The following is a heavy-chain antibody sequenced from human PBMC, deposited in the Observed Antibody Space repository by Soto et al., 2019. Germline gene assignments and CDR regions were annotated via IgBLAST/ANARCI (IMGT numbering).Heavy chain of an antibody. J-gene: IGHJ4*01. V-gene: IGHV3-48*01. CDR2: ISSSSSTI. D-gene: IGHD2-2*01. CDR1: GFTFSSCS. CDR3: ARFLYIVVGEAAECFDY. Sequence: AGALILSCAASGFTFSSCSKNWVLLPPGPGLEWVPYISSSSSTIYYADSVKGRFTISRDNAKNSLYLQMNSLRAEDTAVYYCARFLYIVVGEAAECFDYWGQGSLV.